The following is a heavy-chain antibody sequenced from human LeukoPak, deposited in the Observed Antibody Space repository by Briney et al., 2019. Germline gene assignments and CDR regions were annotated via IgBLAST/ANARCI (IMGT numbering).Heavy chain of an antibody. CDR3: ARARGGTYYDILTGYSTLMPFDY. D-gene: IGHD3-9*01. CDR1: GYTFTNYA. V-gene: IGHV7-4-1*02. CDR2: IHPSTGNP. Sequence: ASVKVSCKASGYTFTNYAMNWVRQASGQGLEWMGWIHPSTGNPTYAQGFTGRFVFSLDTSFSATYLQISSLKAEDTAVYYCARARGGTYYDILTGYSTLMPFDYWGQGTLVTVSS. J-gene: IGHJ4*02.